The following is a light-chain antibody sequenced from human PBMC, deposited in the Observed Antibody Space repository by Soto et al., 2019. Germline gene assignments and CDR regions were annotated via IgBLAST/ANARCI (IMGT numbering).Light chain of an antibody. CDR2: EVS. V-gene: IGLV2-14*01. CDR1: SSDVGGYNY. CDR3: SSYTSSSRNWV. Sequence: QSVLTQPASVSGSPGQSITISCTGTSSDVGGYNYVSWYQQHPGKAPKLMIYEVSNRPSGVSNRFSGSKSGNTASLTISGLQAEDEADYYCSSYTSSSRNWVFGGGTKLTVL. J-gene: IGLJ3*02.